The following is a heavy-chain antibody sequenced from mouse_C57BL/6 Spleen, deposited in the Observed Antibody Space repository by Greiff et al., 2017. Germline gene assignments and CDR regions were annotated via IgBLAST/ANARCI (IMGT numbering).Heavy chain of an antibody. J-gene: IGHJ4*01. Sequence: QVQLKQPGAELVRPGSSVKLSCKASGYTFTSYWMHWVKQRPIQGLEWIGNIDPSDSETHYNQKFKDKATLTVDKSSSTAYMQLSSLTSEDSAVYYCASGWLLFYAMDYWGQGTSVTVSS. CDR2: IDPSDSET. D-gene: IGHD2-3*01. V-gene: IGHV1-52*01. CDR3: ASGWLLFYAMDY. CDR1: GYTFTSYW.